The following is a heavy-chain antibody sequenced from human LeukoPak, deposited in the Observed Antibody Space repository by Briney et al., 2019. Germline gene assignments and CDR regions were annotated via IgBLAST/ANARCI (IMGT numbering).Heavy chain of an antibody. CDR1: GGTFSSYA. CDR2: IIPIFGTA. V-gene: IGHV1-69*05. J-gene: IGHJ6*03. D-gene: IGHD6-13*01. Sequence: GSSVKVSCKASGGTFSSYAISWVRQAPGQGLEWMGRIIPIFGTANYAQKFQGRVTITTDESTSTAYMELSSLRSEDTAVYYCARDEKGSSGWFTYYYYMDVWGKGTTVTVSS. CDR3: ARDEKGSSGWFTYYYYMDV.